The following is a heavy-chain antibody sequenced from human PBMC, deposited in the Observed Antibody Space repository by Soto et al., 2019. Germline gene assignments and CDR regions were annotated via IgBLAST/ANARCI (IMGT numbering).Heavy chain of an antibody. CDR2: ISADNGNT. J-gene: IGHJ3*02. D-gene: IGHD3-22*01. Sequence: WASVKVSCKASGYTFTSYGISWVRQAPGQGLEWMGWISADNGNTNYAQKLQGRVTMTTDTSTSTAYMELRSLRSDDTAVHYCARGNPYYYDSSGSRYPFDIWGQGTMVTVSS. CDR3: ARGNPYYYDSSGSRYPFDI. CDR1: GYTFTSYG. V-gene: IGHV1-18*01.